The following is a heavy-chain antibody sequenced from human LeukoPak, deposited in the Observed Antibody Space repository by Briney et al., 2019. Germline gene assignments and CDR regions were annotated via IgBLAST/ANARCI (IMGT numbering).Heavy chain of an antibody. CDR1: GFTFSNFG. CDR3: ATRGYSYGSFDC. V-gene: IGHV3-30*03. CDR2: ISDDGTNK. Sequence: GGSLRLSCAASGFTFSNFGMHWVRQAPGKGLGWVALISDDGTNKYSADSVKGRFTISRDNSKNTLYLQMNSLRPEDTAVYYCATRGYSYGSFDCWGQGTLVTVSS. D-gene: IGHD5-18*01. J-gene: IGHJ4*02.